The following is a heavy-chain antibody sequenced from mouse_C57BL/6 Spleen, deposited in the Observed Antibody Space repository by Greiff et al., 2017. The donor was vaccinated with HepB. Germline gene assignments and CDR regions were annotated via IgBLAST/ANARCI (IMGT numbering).Heavy chain of an antibody. CDR3: ASQGTYYSNPDY. J-gene: IGHJ2*01. V-gene: IGHV1-82*01. D-gene: IGHD2-5*01. Sequence: VQLQQSGAELVKPGASVKISCKASGYAFSSSWMNWVKQRPGKGLEWIGRIYPGDGDTNYNGKFKGKATLTADKSSSTAYMQLSSLTSEDSAVYFCASQGTYYSNPDYWGQGTTLTVSS. CDR2: IYPGDGDT. CDR1: GYAFSSSW.